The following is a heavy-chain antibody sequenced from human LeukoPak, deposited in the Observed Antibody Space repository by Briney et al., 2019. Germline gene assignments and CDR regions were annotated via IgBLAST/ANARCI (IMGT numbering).Heavy chain of an antibody. J-gene: IGHJ4*02. CDR3: ARLPRGAAAGTNLFDY. D-gene: IGHD6-13*01. CDR1: GGSFSGCY. CDR2: INHSGST. Sequence: AEPLTLTCAVYGGSFSGCYWSWLRQPPGKGLVWIGEINHSGSTNYNPSLKSRVTTSVDTSKNQFSLKLSSVTAADTAVYYCARLPRGAAAGTNLFDYWGQGTLVTVSS. V-gene: IGHV4-34*01.